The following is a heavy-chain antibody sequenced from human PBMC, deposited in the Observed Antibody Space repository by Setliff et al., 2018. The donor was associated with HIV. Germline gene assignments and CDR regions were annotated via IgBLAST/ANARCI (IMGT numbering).Heavy chain of an antibody. J-gene: IGHJ6*03. V-gene: IGHV3-74*01. CDR1: GFTFSRDW. CDR2: VNSDGSST. D-gene: IGHD2-15*01. Sequence: GSLRLSCAASGFTFSRDWMLWVRHAPGKGLVWVSRVNSDGSSTSYADSVKGRFTISRDNAKSTLFLEMNGLRVDDTAVYYCARDATRGGDMDVWGKGITVTVSS. CDR3: ARDATRGGDMDV.